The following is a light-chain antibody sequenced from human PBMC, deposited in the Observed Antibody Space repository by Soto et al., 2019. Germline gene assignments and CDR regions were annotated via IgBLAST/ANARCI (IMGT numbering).Light chain of an antibody. CDR3: QQYGNSPIT. J-gene: IGKJ5*01. V-gene: IGKV3-20*01. Sequence: DIVLTQSPGPLSLSPGGRATLSCRASQSVTNNYLAWYQQKPGQAPRLLIDGASSRATGVPDRFSGTGSGTDFTLTISRLEPEDFAVFYCQQYGNSPITFGQGTRLEI. CDR1: QSVTNNY. CDR2: GAS.